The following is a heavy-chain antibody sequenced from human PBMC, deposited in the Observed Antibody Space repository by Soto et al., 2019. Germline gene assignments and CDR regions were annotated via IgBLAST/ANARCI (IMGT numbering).Heavy chain of an antibody. CDR1: GFTFSSYG. V-gene: IGHV3-33*01. CDR3: ARDKMTTFWFDP. Sequence: HPGGSLRLSCAASGFTFSSYGMHWVRQAPGKGLEWVAVIWYDGSNKYYADSVKGRFTISRDNSKNTLYLQMNSLRAEDTAVYYCARDKMTTFWFDPWGQGTLVTVSS. CDR2: IWYDGSNK. D-gene: IGHD3-16*01. J-gene: IGHJ5*02.